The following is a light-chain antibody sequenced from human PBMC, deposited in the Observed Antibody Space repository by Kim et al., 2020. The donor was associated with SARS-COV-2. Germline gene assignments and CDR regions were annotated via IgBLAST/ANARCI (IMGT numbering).Light chain of an antibody. V-gene: IGKV3-11*01. CDR2: DAS. Sequence: LSPGDTATLSCRASQSVGINLAWYQQKPGQAPRLLTYDASNRATGIPARFSGSGSGTDFTLTISSLEPEDFAVYYCQQRTSWPLTFGGGTKVDIK. CDR1: QSVGIN. J-gene: IGKJ4*01. CDR3: QQRTSWPLT.